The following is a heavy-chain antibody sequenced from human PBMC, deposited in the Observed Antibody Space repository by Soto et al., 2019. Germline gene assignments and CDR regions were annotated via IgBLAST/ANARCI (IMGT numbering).Heavy chain of an antibody. CDR1: GDSINNSHW. D-gene: IGHD6-13*01. V-gene: IGHV4-4*02. CDR2: TYHSGTT. Sequence: QVQLQESVPGLVQPSGTLSLTCAVSGDSINNSHWWSWVRQTPGKGLEWIGETYHSGTTNYNPSLKTRVTISIDKSKNQFSLKMNSVTAADTAVYYCAREVNSSPARGPNWFDPWGQGPLVTVSS. J-gene: IGHJ5*02. CDR3: AREVNSSPARGPNWFDP.